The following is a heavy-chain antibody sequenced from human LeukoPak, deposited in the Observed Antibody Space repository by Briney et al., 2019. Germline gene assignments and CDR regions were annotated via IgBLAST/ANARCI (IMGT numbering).Heavy chain of an antibody. V-gene: IGHV4-39*07. D-gene: IGHD5-18*01. CDR2: IYHSGST. CDR3: ARSGYSYGADAFDI. Sequence: SETLSLTCTVSGGSISSNNYYWGWIRQPPGKGLEWIGSIYHSGSTYYNPSLKSRVTISVDTSKNQFSLKLSSVTAADTAVYYCARSGYSYGADAFDIWGQGTMVTVSS. J-gene: IGHJ3*02. CDR1: GGSISSNNYY.